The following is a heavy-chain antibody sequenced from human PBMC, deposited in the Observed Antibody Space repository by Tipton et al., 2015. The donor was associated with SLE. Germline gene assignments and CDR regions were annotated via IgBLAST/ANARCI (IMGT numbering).Heavy chain of an antibody. D-gene: IGHD6-19*01. J-gene: IGHJ4*02. CDR3: ATRQGSGWYQSFDY. CDR1: GFTFSACA. CDR2: IYVGGST. Sequence: SLRLSCAASGFTFSACAMSWVRQAPGKGLEWVSTIYVGGSTFYADSVRGRFTISRDNSRKTLYLQMNSLRDEDTAVYYCATRQGSGWYQSFDYWGQGSLVTVSS. V-gene: IGHV3-23*03.